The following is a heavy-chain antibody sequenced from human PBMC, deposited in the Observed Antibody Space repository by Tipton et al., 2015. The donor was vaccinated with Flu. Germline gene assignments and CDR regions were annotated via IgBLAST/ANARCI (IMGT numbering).Heavy chain of an antibody. D-gene: IGHD6-19*01. J-gene: IGHJ4*02. V-gene: IGHV3-33*01. Sequence: SLRLSCAASGFTFSSYGMHWVRQAPGKGLEWVAVIWYDGSNKDYADSVKGRFTISRDNSKNTLYLQMNSLRAEDTAVYYCARVFSGWYIGALGYWGQGTLVTVSS. CDR3: ARVFSGWYIGALGY. CDR1: GFTFSSYG. CDR2: IWYDGSNK.